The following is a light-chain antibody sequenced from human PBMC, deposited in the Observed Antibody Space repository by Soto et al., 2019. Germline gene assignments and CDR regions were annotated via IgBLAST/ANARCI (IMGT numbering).Light chain of an antibody. Sequence: QSVLTQPPSASGTPGQIVAISCSGSSSNIGSNTVTWYQQLPGTAPKLLIYSTSQRSSGVPGRFSRSKSGASASLSISGLQSEDEADYYCSAWDQRMDVYVFGPGKKVIV. CDR3: SAWDQRMDVYV. J-gene: IGLJ1*01. CDR2: STS. CDR1: SSNIGSNT. V-gene: IGLV1-44*01.